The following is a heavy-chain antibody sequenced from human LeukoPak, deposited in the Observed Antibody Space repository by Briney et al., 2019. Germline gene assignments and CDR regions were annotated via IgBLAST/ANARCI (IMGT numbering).Heavy chain of an antibody. Sequence: PSETLSLTCTVSGGSISSGGYYWSWIRQHPGKGLEWIGYIYYSGSTYYNPPLKSRVTISVDTSKNQFSLKLSSVTAADTAVYYCATTVETYYYYGMDVWGQGTTVTVSS. CDR1: GGSISSGGYY. J-gene: IGHJ6*02. V-gene: IGHV4-31*03. CDR2: IYYSGST. D-gene: IGHD4-11*01. CDR3: ATTVETYYYYGMDV.